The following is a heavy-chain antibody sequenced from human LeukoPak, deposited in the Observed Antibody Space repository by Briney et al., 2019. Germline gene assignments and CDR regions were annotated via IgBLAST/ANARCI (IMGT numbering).Heavy chain of an antibody. Sequence: GGSLRLSCAASGFTVSSNYMSWVRQAPGKGLEWVSVIYSGGSTYYADSVKGQFTISRDNSKNTLYLQMNSLRAEDTAVYYCARGGGVVVPAANSRCYGMDVWGQGTTVTVSS. CDR2: IYSGGST. V-gene: IGHV3-53*01. CDR1: GFTVSSNY. CDR3: ARGGGVVVPAANSRCYGMDV. J-gene: IGHJ6*02. D-gene: IGHD2-2*01.